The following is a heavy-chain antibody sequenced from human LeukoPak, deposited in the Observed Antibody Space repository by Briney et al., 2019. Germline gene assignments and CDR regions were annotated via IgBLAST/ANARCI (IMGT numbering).Heavy chain of an antibody. V-gene: IGHV4-61*08. CDR1: GGSISSGDYY. Sequence: SETLSLTCTVSGGSISSGDYYWSWIRQPPGKGLEWIGYIYYSGSTNYNPSLKSRVTISVDTSKNQFSLKLRSVTAADTAVYYCARGGYSSSWNNALIYYYYYMDVWGKGTTVTVSS. J-gene: IGHJ6*03. CDR2: IYYSGST. D-gene: IGHD6-13*01. CDR3: ARGGYSSSWNNALIYYYYYMDV.